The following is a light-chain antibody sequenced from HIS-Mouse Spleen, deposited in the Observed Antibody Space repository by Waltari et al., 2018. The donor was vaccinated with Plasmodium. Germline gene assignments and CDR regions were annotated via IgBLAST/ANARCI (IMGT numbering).Light chain of an antibody. Sequence: SYELTQPPSVSVSPGQTARITCSGDALPKKYAYWYQQKSGQAPVLVIYEDSKRHSGITERFSGSSSGTMATLNISGAQVEDEADYYCYSTDSSGNHRVFGGGTKLTVL. CDR2: EDS. CDR3: YSTDSSGNHRV. V-gene: IGLV3-10*01. CDR1: ALPKKY. J-gene: IGLJ3*02.